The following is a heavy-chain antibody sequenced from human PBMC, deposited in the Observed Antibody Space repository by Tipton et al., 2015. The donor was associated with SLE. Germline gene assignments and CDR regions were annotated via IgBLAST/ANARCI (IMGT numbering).Heavy chain of an antibody. V-gene: IGHV3-48*03. J-gene: IGHJ4*02. D-gene: IGHD3-16*02. CDR1: GFTFTDYE. CDR3: ARDHGFTSSFYEDF. CDR2: INYYGTDI. Sequence: QLVQSGGGLVQPGESLRLSCVVSGFTFTDYEMNWVRQSPGRGLEWVAYINYYGTDIRYTESVKGRFTISRDNAKNSLYLQMNSLRVDDSAVYYCARDHGFTSSFYEDFWGQGTRVTVSS.